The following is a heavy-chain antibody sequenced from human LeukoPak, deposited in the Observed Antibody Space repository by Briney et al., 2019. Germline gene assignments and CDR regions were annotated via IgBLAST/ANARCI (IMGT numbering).Heavy chain of an antibody. CDR3: ARIRRTTVVTAGAFDI. J-gene: IGHJ3*02. CDR1: GFSLSTSGMC. CDR2: IDWDDDK. D-gene: IGHD4-23*01. Sequence: RTSGPTLVNPTQTLTLTCTFSGFSLSTSGMCVSWIRQPPGKALEWLARIDWDDDKYYSTSLKTRLTISKDTSKNQVVLTMTNMDPLDTATYYCARIRRTTVVTAGAFDIWGQGTMATVSS. V-gene: IGHV2-70*11.